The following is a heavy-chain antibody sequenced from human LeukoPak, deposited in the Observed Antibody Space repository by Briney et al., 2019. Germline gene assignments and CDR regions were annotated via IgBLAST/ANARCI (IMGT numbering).Heavy chain of an antibody. CDR1: GFSFSSYA. V-gene: IGHV3-21*05. CDR2: ISSSSSYT. J-gene: IGHJ2*01. CDR3: ARFLWRAAAQDWYFDL. D-gene: IGHD2/OR15-2a*01. Sequence: GGSLRLSCAASGFSFSSYAVNWVRQAPGKGLEGVSYISSSSSYTNYADSVKGRFTISRDNAKNSLYLQMNSLRAEDTAVYYCARFLWRAAAQDWYFDLWGRGTLVTVSS.